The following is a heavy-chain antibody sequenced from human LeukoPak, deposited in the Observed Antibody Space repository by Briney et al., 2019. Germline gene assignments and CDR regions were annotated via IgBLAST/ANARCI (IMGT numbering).Heavy chain of an antibody. CDR2: ISGSGDST. CDR3: AKFDVRYVYYDSGVYSAPFAY. D-gene: IGHD3-22*01. CDR1: GFTFSSYA. J-gene: IGHJ4*02. Sequence: QAGGSLRLSCAASGFTFSSYAMSWVRQAPGKGMEWVSAISGSGDSTYYADSVKGRFTISRDNSKNTLYLQMNSLRAEDTAVYYCAKFDVRYVYYDSGVYSAPFAYGGQGPLATVSS. V-gene: IGHV3-23*01.